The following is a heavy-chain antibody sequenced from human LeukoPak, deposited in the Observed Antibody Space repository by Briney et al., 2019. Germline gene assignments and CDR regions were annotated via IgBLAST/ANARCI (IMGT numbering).Heavy chain of an antibody. V-gene: IGHV4-39*07. CDR2: IYYSGST. CDR1: GGSISSSSYY. CDR3: AREGRKSYYDILTVYGAFDI. J-gene: IGHJ3*02. D-gene: IGHD3-9*01. Sequence: KPSETLSLTCTVSGGSISSSSYYWGWIRQPPGKGLEWIGSIYYSGSTYYNPSLKSRVTISVDTSKNQFSLKLSSVTAADTAVYYCAREGRKSYYDILTVYGAFDIWGQGTMVTVSS.